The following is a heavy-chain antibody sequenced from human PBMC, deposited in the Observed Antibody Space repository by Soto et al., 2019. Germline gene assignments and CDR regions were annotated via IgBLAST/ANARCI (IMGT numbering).Heavy chain of an antibody. CDR3: AKDGHWLDVLLDS. V-gene: IGHV3-23*01. CDR2: LTASGLNT. Sequence: EVQLLESGGGLVQPGGSLRLSCSASGFNFGSYGMSWVRQAPGKGLEWVSGLTASGLNTYYTDSVKGRFTISRDNSKNTLYLRMTSLRAEDTAVYYCAKDGHWLDVLLDSWGQGTLVTVSS. D-gene: IGHD6-19*01. CDR1: GFNFGSYG. J-gene: IGHJ4*02.